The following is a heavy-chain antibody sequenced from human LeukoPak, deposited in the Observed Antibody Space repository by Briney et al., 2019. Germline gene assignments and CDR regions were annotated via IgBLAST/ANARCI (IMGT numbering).Heavy chain of an antibody. D-gene: IGHD4-23*01. V-gene: IGHV3-20*04. CDR3: ARGDYGGNSDHDAFDI. Sequence: GGSLRLSCAASGFTFDDYGMSWVRHAPGKGVEWVSGINWNGGSTVYADSVKGRFTISRDNAKNSLYLQMNSLRAEDTALYYCARGDYGGNSDHDAFDIWGQGTMVTVSS. J-gene: IGHJ3*02. CDR2: INWNGGST. CDR1: GFTFDDYG.